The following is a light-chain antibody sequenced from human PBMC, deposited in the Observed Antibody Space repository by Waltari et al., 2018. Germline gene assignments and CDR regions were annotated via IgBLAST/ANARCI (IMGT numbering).Light chain of an antibody. J-gene: IGKJ1*01. V-gene: IGKV3-20*01. CDR2: DAS. Sequence: EIMLTQSPGTLSLSPGERATLSCRASQSISRYLAWYQQKPGQAPRLLIYDASSRATGIPDRFSGSGSGTDCSLTISRLEPEDFAVYYCQKYGSLPATFGQGTKVEIK. CDR1: QSISRY. CDR3: QKYGSLPAT.